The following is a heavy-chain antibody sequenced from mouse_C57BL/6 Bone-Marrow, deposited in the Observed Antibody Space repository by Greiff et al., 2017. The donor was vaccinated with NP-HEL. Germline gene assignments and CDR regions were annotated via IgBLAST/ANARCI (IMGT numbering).Heavy chain of an antibody. D-gene: IGHD1-1*01. V-gene: IGHV10-1*01. CDR1: GFSFTTYA. Sequence: EVQLVESGGGLVQPKGSLKLSCAASGFSFTTYAMNWVRQAPGKGLEWVARIRSKSNNYATYYPDSVKDRFTISRDDSESMLYLQMNNVKTEDTAMYYCVRQAYSSPWFAYWGQGTLVTVSA. CDR3: VRQAYSSPWFAY. CDR2: IRSKSNNYAT. J-gene: IGHJ3*01.